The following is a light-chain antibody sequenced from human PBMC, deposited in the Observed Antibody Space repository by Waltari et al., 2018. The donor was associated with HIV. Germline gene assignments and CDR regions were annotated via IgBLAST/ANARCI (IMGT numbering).Light chain of an antibody. CDR3: QSYDSSLSGGDVV. CDR2: GNS. Sequence: QSVLTPPPSVSGAPGQRVTSSCTGSSTNIGAGYDVHWYQHLPGTAPKLLIYGNSNRPSGVPDLFSGSKSGTSASLAITGLQAEDEADYYCQSYDSSLSGGDVVFGGGTKLTVL. CDR1: STNIGAGYD. J-gene: IGLJ2*01. V-gene: IGLV1-40*01.